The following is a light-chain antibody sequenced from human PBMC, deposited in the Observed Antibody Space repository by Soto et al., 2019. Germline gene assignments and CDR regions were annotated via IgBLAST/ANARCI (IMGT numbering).Light chain of an antibody. CDR1: QSVSSSY. V-gene: IGKV3-20*01. J-gene: IGKJ1*01. Sequence: IVLTQSPGTLSLSPGERATLSCRASQSVSSSYLAWYQQKPGQAPRLLIYGASSRATGIPDRFSGSGFGTDFTLTISRLEPGDFAVYYCQQYVTSPPGTFGQGTKVEI. CDR2: GAS. CDR3: QQYVTSPPGT.